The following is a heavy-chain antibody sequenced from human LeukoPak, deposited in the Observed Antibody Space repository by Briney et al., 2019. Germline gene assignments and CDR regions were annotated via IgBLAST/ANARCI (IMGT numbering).Heavy chain of an antibody. J-gene: IGHJ5*02. V-gene: IGHV3-11*01. CDR2: ITNSGNTM. Sequence: TGGSLRLSCAASGFIFSDHYMSRIRQAPGKGLEWISYITNSGNTMYYADSVKGRFTISRDNAKKSLYLQMNSLRDADTAVYYCARGAGPLFDPWGQGTLVTVSS. CDR1: GFIFSDHY. CDR3: ARGAGPLFDP.